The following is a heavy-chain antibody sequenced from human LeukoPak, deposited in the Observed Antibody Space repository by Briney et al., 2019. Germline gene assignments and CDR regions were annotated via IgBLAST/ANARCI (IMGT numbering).Heavy chain of an antibody. Sequence: ASVKVSCKASGYTFINHWMHWVRQAPGQGLEWVGLINPTGTTTLYAQKFQGRITLTRDMSATTDYMELSSLTSEDTAVYYCAKDQRRYYGSGSYPPPDYWGQGTLVTVSS. CDR3: AKDQRRYYGSGSYPPPDY. CDR2: INPTGTTT. CDR1: GYTFINHW. J-gene: IGHJ4*02. D-gene: IGHD3-10*01. V-gene: IGHV1-46*01.